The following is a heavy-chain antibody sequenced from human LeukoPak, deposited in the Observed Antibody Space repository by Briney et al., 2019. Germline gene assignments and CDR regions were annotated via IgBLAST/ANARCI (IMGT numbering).Heavy chain of an antibody. CDR2: ISAYNGNT. CDR1: GYTFTSYG. CDR3: ARVSRVAGPHYYFDY. V-gene: IGHV1-18*01. D-gene: IGHD6-19*01. Sequence: ASVKVSCKASGYTFTSYGISWVRQAPGQGLEWMGWISAYNGNTNYAQKLQGRVTMTTDTSTSTAYMELRSLRSDGTAVYYCARVSRVAGPHYYFDYWGQGTLVTVSS. J-gene: IGHJ4*02.